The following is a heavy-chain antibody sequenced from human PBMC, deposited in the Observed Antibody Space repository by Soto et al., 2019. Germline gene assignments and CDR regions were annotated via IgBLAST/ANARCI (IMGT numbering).Heavy chain of an antibody. CDR1: GGSFSGYY. D-gene: IGHD2-2*01. CDR2: INHSGST. CDR3: ARLFRCSSTSCSDYYYMDV. J-gene: IGHJ6*03. V-gene: IGHV4-34*01. Sequence: QVQLQQWGAGLWKPSETLSLTCAVYGGSFSGYYWSWIRQPPVKGLEWIGEINHSGSTNYNPSLKSRVTISVDTSKNQFSLKLSSVTAADTAVYYCARLFRCSSTSCSDYYYMDVWGKGTTVTVSS.